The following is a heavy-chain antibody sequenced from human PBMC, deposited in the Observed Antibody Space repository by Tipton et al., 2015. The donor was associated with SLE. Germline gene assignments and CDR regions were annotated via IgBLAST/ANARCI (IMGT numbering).Heavy chain of an antibody. CDR3: ARHQGVMTTRDYFDY. V-gene: IGHV4-39*07. Sequence: LRLSCTVSGGSISSSSYYWGWIRQPPGKGLEWIGSIYYSGSTYYNPSLKSRVTISVDTSKNQFSLKLSSVTAADTAVYYCARHQGVMTTRDYFDYWGQGTLVTVSS. CDR1: GGSISSSSYY. J-gene: IGHJ4*02. CDR2: IYYSGST. D-gene: IGHD3-22*01.